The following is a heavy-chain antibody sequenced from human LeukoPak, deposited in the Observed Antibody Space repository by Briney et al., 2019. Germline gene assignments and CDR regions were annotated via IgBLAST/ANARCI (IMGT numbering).Heavy chain of an antibody. Sequence: ASVKVSCKASGYTFTGYYMHWVRQAPGQGLEWMGWINPNSGGTNYAQKFQGRVTMTRDTSISTAYVELSRLRSDDTAVYYCARARAYGSGNRFDPWGQGTLVTVSS. CDR2: INPNSGGT. D-gene: IGHD3-10*01. V-gene: IGHV1-2*02. CDR1: GYTFTGYY. CDR3: ARARAYGSGNRFDP. J-gene: IGHJ5*02.